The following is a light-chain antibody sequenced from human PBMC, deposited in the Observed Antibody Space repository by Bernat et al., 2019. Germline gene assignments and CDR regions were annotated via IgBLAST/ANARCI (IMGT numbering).Light chain of an antibody. J-gene: IGKJ1*01. CDR1: QSVSSNF. V-gene: IGKV3-20*01. CDR3: QQYGSSPQT. Sequence: EIVLTQSPGTLSLSPGQRATLSCRASQSVSSNFLAWYQQKPGQAPRLLIYSASSRATGTPDRFSGSGSGTDFTLPISRLEPEDFAVYYCQQYGSSPQTFGQGTKVEI. CDR2: SAS.